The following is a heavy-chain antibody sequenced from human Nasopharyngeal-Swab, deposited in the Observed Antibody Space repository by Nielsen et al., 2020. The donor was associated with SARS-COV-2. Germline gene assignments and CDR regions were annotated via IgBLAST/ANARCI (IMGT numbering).Heavy chain of an antibody. D-gene: IGHD1-26*01. CDR2: GRGRDST. CDR3: AKDRNSAYYYYYMDV. J-gene: IGHJ6*03. Sequence: RQAPGKGLEWVSSGRGRDSTYYADSVKGRFTISRDISKNTLYLQMNSLRAEDTAVYYCAKDRNSAYYYYYMDVWGKGTTVTVSS. V-gene: IGHV3-23*01.